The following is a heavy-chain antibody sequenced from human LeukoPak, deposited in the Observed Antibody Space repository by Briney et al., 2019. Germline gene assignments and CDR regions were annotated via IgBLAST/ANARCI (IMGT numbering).Heavy chain of an antibody. CDR3: ARAAIGWSVEFDY. CDR1: GYTFTSYA. CDR2: INAGNGNT. J-gene: IGHJ4*02. D-gene: IGHD6-19*01. Sequence: ASVKVSCKASGYTFTSYAMHWVRQAPGQRLEWMGWINAGNGNTKYSQEFQGRVTITRDTSASTAYMELSSLRSEDMAVYYCARAAIGWSVEFDYWGQGTLVTVSS. V-gene: IGHV1-3*03.